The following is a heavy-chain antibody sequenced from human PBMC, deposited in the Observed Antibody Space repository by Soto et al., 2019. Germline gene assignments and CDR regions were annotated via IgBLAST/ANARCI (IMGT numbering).Heavy chain of an antibody. CDR2: IIPIFGTA. D-gene: IGHD1-26*01. V-gene: IGHV1-69*12. CDR1: GGTFSSYA. CDR3: ARDEGGSGGLSWFDP. Sequence: QVQLVQSGAEVKKPGSSVKVSCKASGGTFSSYAISWVRQAPGQGLEWMGGIIPIFGTANYAQKFQGRVKITEDESTGTAYMELSSLGSEETAVYYCARDEGGSGGLSWFDPWGQGTLVTVSS. J-gene: IGHJ5*02.